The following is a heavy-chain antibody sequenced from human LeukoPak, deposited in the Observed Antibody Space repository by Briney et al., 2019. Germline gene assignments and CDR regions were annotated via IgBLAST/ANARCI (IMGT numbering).Heavy chain of an antibody. D-gene: IGHD3-22*01. J-gene: IGHJ4*02. CDR2: ISDSGGRT. Sequence: GGSLRLSCVASGLAFRNHWMSWVRQAPGKGLEWVAGISDSGGRTNYADSVKGRFTISRDNPKNTLYLQMNSLRAEDTAVYFCAKRGVVIRVILVGFHKEAYYFDSWGQGALVTVSS. CDR1: GLAFRNHW. CDR3: AKRGVVIRVILVGFHKEAYYFDS. V-gene: IGHV3-23*01.